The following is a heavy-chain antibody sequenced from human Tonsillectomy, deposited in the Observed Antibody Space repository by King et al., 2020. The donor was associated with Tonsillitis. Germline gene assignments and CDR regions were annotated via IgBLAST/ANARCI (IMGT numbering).Heavy chain of an antibody. CDR1: GGSIRSGSYY. J-gene: IGHJ5*02. CDR2: IHISGST. CDR3: ARDVYLGYCSSTSCEYWFDP. Sequence: VPLQESGPGLVKPSQTLSLTCTVSGGSIRSGSYYWSWIRQPAGQGLEWIGRIHISGSTNYNPSLKSRVTMSVDTSKNQFSLNLSSVTAADTAVYYCARDVYLGYCSSTSCEYWFDPWGQGTLVTVSS. V-gene: IGHV4-61*02. D-gene: IGHD2-2*01.